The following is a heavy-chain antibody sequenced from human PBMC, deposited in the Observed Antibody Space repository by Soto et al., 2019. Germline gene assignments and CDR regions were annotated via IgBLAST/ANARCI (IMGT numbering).Heavy chain of an antibody. CDR2: INAVNENT. CDR1: GSTLTSYA. V-gene: IGHV1-3*01. CDR3: ASSFTVPAAIAY. Sequence: SVRAPCKASGSTLTSYALHWVRRHTGRRLDWMGGINAVNENTKYSQRCQGRGTITSYTSASTAYMELSSLRSEDTAVYFCASSFTVPAAIAYWGQGTLVTVSS. D-gene: IGHD2-2*02. J-gene: IGHJ4*02.